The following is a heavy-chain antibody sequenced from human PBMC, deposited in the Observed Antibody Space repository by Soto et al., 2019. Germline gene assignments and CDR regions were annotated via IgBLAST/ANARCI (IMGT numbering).Heavy chain of an antibody. CDR2: FSNSGAT. V-gene: IGHV4-30-2*01. CDR1: GDSINSGSHS. D-gene: IGHD3-22*01. Sequence: QLQLQESGPGLVKPSQTLSLTCAVSGDSINSGSHSWNWIRQPPGKGLEWIGNFSNSGATQDNPSLMRRLTISFDRSKNHFCLNLRSVTASDTAVYYCARGSLTMMVGWNFARDAWGQGPTVTVSS. CDR3: ARGSLTMMVGWNFARDA. J-gene: IGHJ6*02.